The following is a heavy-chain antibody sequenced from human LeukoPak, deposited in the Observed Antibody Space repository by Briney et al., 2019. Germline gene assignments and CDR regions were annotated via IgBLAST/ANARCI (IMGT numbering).Heavy chain of an antibody. CDR2: IYYSGST. V-gene: IGHV4-59*01. Sequence: SETLSLTCTVSGGSISSYYWSWIRQPPGKGLEWIGYIYYSGSTNYNPSLKSRVTMSVDTSKNQFSLKLSSVTAADTAVYYCARLGYDFWSGYYKGTYFDYWGQGTLVTVSS. CDR1: GGSISSYY. CDR3: ARLGYDFWSGYYKGTYFDY. D-gene: IGHD3-3*01. J-gene: IGHJ4*02.